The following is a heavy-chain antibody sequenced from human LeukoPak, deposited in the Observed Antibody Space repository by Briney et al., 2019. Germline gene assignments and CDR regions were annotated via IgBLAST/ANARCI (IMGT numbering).Heavy chain of an antibody. V-gene: IGHV4-39*01. D-gene: IGHD4-17*01. CDR1: GGSISSSSYS. CDR2: IYYSGST. CDR3: ARHVDYGDSYFDY. J-gene: IGHJ4*02. Sequence: SETLSLTCTVSGGSISSSSYSWGWIRQPPGTGLEWIGSIYYSGSTYYNPSLKSRVTISVDTSKNQFSLKLSSVTAADTAVYYCARHVDYGDSYFDYWGQGTLVTVSS.